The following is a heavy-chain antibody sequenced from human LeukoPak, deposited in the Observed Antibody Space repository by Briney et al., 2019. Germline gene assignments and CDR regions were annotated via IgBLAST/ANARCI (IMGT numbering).Heavy chain of an antibody. D-gene: IGHD3-22*01. CDR3: ARGHYASSGYSPGYYFDY. CDR2: IYTSGST. V-gene: IGHV4-4*07. J-gene: IGHJ4*02. Sequence: SETLSLTCTVSGGSISSYYWSWIRQPAGKGLDWIGRIYTSGSTNYNPSLKSRVTMSVDTSKNQFSLKLSSVTAADTAVYYCARGHYASSGYSPGYYFDYWGQGTPVTVSS. CDR1: GGSISSYY.